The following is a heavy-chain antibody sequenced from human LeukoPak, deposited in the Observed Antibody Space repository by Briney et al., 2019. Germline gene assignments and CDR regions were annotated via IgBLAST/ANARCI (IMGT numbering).Heavy chain of an antibody. Sequence: SETLSLTCAVYGGSFSGYYWSWIRQPPGKGLEWIGEINHSGSTNYNPSLKSRVTISVDTSKNQFSLKLSSVTAADTALYYCARLILWFGELLPDWGQGTLVTVSS. D-gene: IGHD3-10*01. CDR2: INHSGST. CDR3: ARLILWFGELLPD. V-gene: IGHV4-34*01. J-gene: IGHJ4*02. CDR1: GGSFSGYY.